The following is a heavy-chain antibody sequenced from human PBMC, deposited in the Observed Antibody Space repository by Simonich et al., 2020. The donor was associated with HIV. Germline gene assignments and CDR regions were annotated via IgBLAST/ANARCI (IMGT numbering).Heavy chain of an antibody. CDR2: ISYDGNDK. CDR3: ASGADSSSWSFYYFDS. V-gene: IGHV3-30*07. J-gene: IGHJ4*02. CDR1: GFTFSSYA. D-gene: IGHD6-13*01. Sequence: QVQLVESGGGVVQPGKSLRLSCAASGFTFSSYALHWVRQAPGKGVEWVAFISYDGNDKYYADSVKGRFTISKDSSKNTLYLQMNSLRAEDTAVYYCASGADSSSWSFYYFDSWGQGTLVTVSS.